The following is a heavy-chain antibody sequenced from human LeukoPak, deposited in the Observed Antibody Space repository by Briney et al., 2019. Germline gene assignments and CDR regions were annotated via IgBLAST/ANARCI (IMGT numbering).Heavy chain of an antibody. J-gene: IGHJ4*02. CDR1: GGSISSSIYY. V-gene: IGHV4-39*01. Sequence: NPSETLSLTCTVSGGSISSSIYYWGWIRQPPGKGLEWIGSIYYSGSTYYNPSLKSRVTISVDTSKNQFSLKLSSVTAADTAVYYCARLDYDILTGYPYYFDYWGQGTLVTVSS. CDR2: IYYSGST. D-gene: IGHD3-9*01. CDR3: ARLDYDILTGYPYYFDY.